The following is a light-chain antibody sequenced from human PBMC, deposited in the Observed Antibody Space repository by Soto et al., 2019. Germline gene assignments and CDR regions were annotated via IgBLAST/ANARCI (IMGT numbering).Light chain of an antibody. CDR1: QTISTW. CDR3: QQYTNTNNPWM. Sequence: DIQVTQSPPTLSASVGDRFTITCRVSQTISTWMAWYQQKPGKAPKLLVYDASTLQSGVASRFSGSGSGTEFTLIISGLQPDDSATYYCQQYTNTNNPWMFGQGTKVDIK. J-gene: IGKJ1*01. CDR2: DAS. V-gene: IGKV1-5*01.